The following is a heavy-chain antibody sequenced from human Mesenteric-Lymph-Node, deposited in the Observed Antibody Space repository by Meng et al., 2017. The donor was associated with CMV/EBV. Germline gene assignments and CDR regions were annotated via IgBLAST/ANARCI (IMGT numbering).Heavy chain of an antibody. Sequence: GESLKISCAASGFTFSSYAMSWVRQAPGKGLEWVSAISGSGGSTYYADSVKGRFTISRDNSKNTLYLQMNSLRAEDTAVYYCAKDVRWGSYYYYGMDVWGQGTTVTVS. CDR1: GFTFSSYA. J-gene: IGHJ6*02. D-gene: IGHD2-21*01. CDR2: ISGSGGST. CDR3: AKDVRWGSYYYYGMDV. V-gene: IGHV3-23*01.